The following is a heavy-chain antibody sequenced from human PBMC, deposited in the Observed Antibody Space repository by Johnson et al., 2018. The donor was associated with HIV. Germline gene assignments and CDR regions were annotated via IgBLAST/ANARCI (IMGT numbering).Heavy chain of an antibody. CDR1: GFTVSNIY. CDR2: IYSGGRT. D-gene: IGHD2-15*01. V-gene: IGHV3-66*01. CDR3: ARGRVKFARVVVVARPAFDI. Sequence: EVQVVESGGGLVQPGGSLRLSCAASGFTVSNIYMSWVRQAPGKGLEWVSVIYSGGRTDYADSVKGRFTISRDNSKNTLYLQMNSLRAEDTAVYYCARGRVKFARVVVVARPAFDIWGQGTMVTVSS. J-gene: IGHJ3*02.